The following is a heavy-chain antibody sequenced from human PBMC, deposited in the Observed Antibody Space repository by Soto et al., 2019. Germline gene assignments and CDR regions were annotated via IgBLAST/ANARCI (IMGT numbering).Heavy chain of an antibody. CDR2: ISLSSSYT. Sequence: LSPSCQASGLNRNSHTMSSGRQAPGMRQEWISSISLSSSYTYYAESVKGRFTISRDNAKNSLFLQMNSLAVEDTAVYYCARPIFGPVIDIWGRAPTVTVSS. V-gene: IGHV3-21*01. CDR1: GLNRNSHT. J-gene: IGHJ6*02. D-gene: IGHD3-3*01. CDR3: ARPIFGPVIDI.